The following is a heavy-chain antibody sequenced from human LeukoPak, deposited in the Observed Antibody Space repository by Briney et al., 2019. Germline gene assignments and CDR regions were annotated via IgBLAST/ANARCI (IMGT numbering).Heavy chain of an antibody. Sequence: GGSLRLSCAASGFTFSSFAMSWVRQAPGKGLEWVSAISGSGGSTFYADSVKGRFTISRDNSKNTLNLQMNSLRAEDTAVYFYVSGPTGFAWGQGTLVTVSS. J-gene: IGHJ5*02. CDR2: ISGSGGST. CDR3: VSGPTGFA. D-gene: IGHD1-14*01. CDR1: GFTFSSFA. V-gene: IGHV3-23*01.